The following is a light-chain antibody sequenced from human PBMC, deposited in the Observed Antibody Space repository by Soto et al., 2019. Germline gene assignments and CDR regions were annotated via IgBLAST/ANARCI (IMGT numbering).Light chain of an antibody. Sequence: EIVMTQSPATLSVSPGERVTLSCRASQSVSSSLAWYQQKPGQAPRLLIYGASTRAIGIPGRFSGSGSETEFTLTISSLXXXXXXXXXXXXXXXWWTFGQGTKVETK. V-gene: IGKV3-15*01. J-gene: IGKJ1*01. CDR1: QSVSSS. CDR3: XXXXXWWT. CDR2: GAS.